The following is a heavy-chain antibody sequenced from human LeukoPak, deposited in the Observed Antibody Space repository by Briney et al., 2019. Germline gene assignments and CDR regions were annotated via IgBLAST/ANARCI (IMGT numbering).Heavy chain of an antibody. CDR2: VSPSSGGT. CDR3: ASADYYDSSGHTPRLYAFDI. V-gene: IGHV1-2*02. CDR1: GYTFSGYY. D-gene: IGHD3-22*01. J-gene: IGHJ3*02. Sequence: ASVKVSCKASGYTFSGYYIHWVRQAPGQGLEWMGWVSPSSGGTNYAQKFQGRVIMTRDTSIGTAYMELSRLTSDDTAVYYCASADYYDSSGHTPRLYAFDIWGQGTMVTVSS.